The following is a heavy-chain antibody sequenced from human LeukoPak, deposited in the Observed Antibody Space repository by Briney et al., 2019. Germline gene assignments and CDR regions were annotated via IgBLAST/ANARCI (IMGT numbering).Heavy chain of an antibody. V-gene: IGHV4-4*07. D-gene: IGHD6-13*01. CDR3: AREGGIAASNCYYYGMDV. CDR1: GGSISSYY. J-gene: IGHJ6*02. CDR2: IYTSGST. Sequence: KPSETLSLTCTVSGGSISSYYWSWIRQPAGKGLEWIGRIYTSGSTNYNPSLKSRVTMSVDTSKNQFSLKLSSVTAADTAVYYCAREGGIAASNCYYYGMDVWGQGTTVTVSS.